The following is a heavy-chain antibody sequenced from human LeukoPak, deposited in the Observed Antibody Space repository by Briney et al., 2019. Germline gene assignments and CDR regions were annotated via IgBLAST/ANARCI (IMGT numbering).Heavy chain of an antibody. CDR3: ARVSGYYPAY. CDR1: GGSISSGDYY. V-gene: IGHV4-30-4*08. J-gene: IGHJ4*02. D-gene: IGHD3-22*01. CDR2: IYYSGST. Sequence: PSETLSLTCTVAGGSISSGDYYWSWIRQPPGKGLEGIGYIYYSGSTYYNPSLKSRVTISVDTSKNQFSLKLSSVTAADTAVYYCARVSGYYPAYWGQGTLVTVSS.